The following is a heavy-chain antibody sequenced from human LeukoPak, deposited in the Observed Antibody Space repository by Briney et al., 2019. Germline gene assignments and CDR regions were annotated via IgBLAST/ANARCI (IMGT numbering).Heavy chain of an antibody. CDR1: GGSISSGSYY. CDR2: IYTSGSI. V-gene: IGHV4-61*02. Sequence: SEPLSLTCTVSGGSISSGSYYWSWIRQPAGKGLEWIGRIYTSGSIHYNPSLKSRVTISVDTSKNQFSLKLSPVTAADTAVDYCARSGVYYDSSGDYPLGYWGQGTLVTVSS. D-gene: IGHD3-22*01. CDR3: ARSGVYYDSSGDYPLGY. J-gene: IGHJ4*02.